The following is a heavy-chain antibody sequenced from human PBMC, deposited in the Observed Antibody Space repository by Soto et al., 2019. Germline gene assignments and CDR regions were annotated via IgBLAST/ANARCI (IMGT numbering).Heavy chain of an antibody. D-gene: IGHD7-27*01. CDR1: GIMSSGYG. CDR3: ARDGVNWGPSYGMDV. CDR2: ISAYNGDK. Sequence: QEQVVQSGPAMKERGSSVKVSCRASGIMSSGYGFSWVRQAPGQGLDWVGWISAYNGDKKYAQKFLGRVTMTTDTSTSTAYMELRNLRSDDTAVYYCARDGVNWGPSYGMDVWGQGTTVTVS. J-gene: IGHJ6*02. V-gene: IGHV1-18*01.